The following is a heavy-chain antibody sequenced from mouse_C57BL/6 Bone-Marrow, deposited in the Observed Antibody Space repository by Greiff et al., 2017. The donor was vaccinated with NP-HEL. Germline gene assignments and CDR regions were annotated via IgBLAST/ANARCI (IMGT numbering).Heavy chain of an antibody. J-gene: IGHJ3*01. D-gene: IGHD1-1*01. CDR1: GYTFTSYW. V-gene: IGHV1-59*01. Sequence: VQLQQPGAELVRPGTSVKLSCKASGYTFTSYWMHWVKQRPGQGLEWIGVIDPSDSYTNYNQKFKGKATLTVDASSSTAYMQLSSLTSEDSAVYYCVRPPSIYYYGSSYWFAYWGQGTLVTVSA. CDR2: IDPSDSYT. CDR3: VRPPSIYYYGSSYWFAY.